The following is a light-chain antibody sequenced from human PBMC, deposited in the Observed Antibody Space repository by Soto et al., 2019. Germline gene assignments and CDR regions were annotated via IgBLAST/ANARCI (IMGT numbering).Light chain of an antibody. V-gene: IGLV2-8*01. CDR2: EVT. CDR1: SSDVGNYNS. Sequence: QSALTQPPSASGSPGQSVTISCSGTSSDVGNYNSVSWYQQHPGKAPKLMIYEVTKRPSGVPDRFSGSKSGNTASLTVSGLQADDEADYYCSSFADSNRSVFGTGTKLTVL. CDR3: SSFADSNRSV. J-gene: IGLJ1*01.